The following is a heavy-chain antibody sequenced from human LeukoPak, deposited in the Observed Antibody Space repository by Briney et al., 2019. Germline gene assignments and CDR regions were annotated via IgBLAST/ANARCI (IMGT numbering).Heavy chain of an antibody. Sequence: GGSLRLSCAASGFTFSSYGMHWVRQAPGKGLEWVAFIRYDGSNKYYADSVKGRFTISRDNSKNTLYLQMNSLRAEDTAVYYCAKDYVLGTAMVTYFDYWGQGTLVTVSS. CDR2: IRYDGSNK. J-gene: IGHJ4*02. CDR1: GFTFSSYG. CDR3: AKDYVLGTAMVTYFDY. V-gene: IGHV3-30*02. D-gene: IGHD5-18*01.